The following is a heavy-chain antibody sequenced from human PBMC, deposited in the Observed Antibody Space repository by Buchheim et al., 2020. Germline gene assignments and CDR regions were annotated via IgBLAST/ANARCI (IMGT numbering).Heavy chain of an antibody. J-gene: IGHJ6*02. CDR2: ISGSADST. V-gene: IGHV3-23*01. CDR1: GFTFSTYA. Sequence: EVQLLESGGGLVQPGGSLRLSCAAPGFTFSTYAMSWVRQAPGKGLEWVSVISGSADSTSYADSVKGRFTVSRDNSQNTLYLQMTSLRAEDTAAYYCAKVIPNPRLLDFYYGMDVWGQGTT. D-gene: IGHD2-15*01. CDR3: AKVIPNPRLLDFYYGMDV.